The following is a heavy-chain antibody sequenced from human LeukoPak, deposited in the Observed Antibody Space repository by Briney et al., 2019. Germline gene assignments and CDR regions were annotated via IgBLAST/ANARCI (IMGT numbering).Heavy chain of an antibody. D-gene: IGHD3-10*01. V-gene: IGHV3-23*01. CDR1: GFTFTSHA. Sequence: GGSLRLSCAASGFTFTSHAMSWVRQAPGNGLEWVSAISGSDGSTNYADSVKGRFTISRDNSKNTLYLQMNSLRSEDTAVYYCAKEDEGMVRGVFDYWGQGTLVTVSS. J-gene: IGHJ4*02. CDR2: ISGSDGST. CDR3: AKEDEGMVRGVFDY.